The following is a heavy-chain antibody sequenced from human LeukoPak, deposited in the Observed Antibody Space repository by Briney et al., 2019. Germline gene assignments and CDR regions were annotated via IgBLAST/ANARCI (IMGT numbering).Heavy chain of an antibody. V-gene: IGHV3-13*01. J-gene: IGHJ4*02. CDR2: IGTAGDT. CDR3: ARGRGYCSGGSCYHHFDY. D-gene: IGHD2-15*01. Sequence: GGSLRLSCAASGFTFSSYDMHWVRQATGKGLEWVSAIGTAGDTYYPGSVKGRFTISRENAKNSLYLQMNSLRAGDTAVYYCARGRGYCSGGSCYHHFDYWGQGTLVTVSS. CDR1: GFTFSSYD.